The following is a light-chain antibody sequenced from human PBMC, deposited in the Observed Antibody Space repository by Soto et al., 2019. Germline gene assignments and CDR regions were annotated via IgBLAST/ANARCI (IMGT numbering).Light chain of an antibody. CDR2: EVS. Sequence: QSVLTQPASVSGSPGQSITISCTGTSSDAGSYNYVSWYQQHPGKAPKLMIYEVSDRPSGISSRFSGSKSGNTASLTISGLQTEDEADYYCSSYTSSSTLFGTGTKVTV. V-gene: IGLV2-14*01. CDR1: SSDAGSYNY. CDR3: SSYTSSSTL. J-gene: IGLJ1*01.